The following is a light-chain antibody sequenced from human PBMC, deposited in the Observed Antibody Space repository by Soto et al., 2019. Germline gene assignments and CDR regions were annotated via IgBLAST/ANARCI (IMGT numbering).Light chain of an antibody. Sequence: EIVLTQSPATLSLSPGERATLSCRASQSVSSTYLAWYQQKPGQNPRLLIYIASSRAPGIPDRYSGSGSGTHFTLTISRVEPEDFAVYYCQQYSSSPLTFGQGTKVEIK. CDR1: QSVSSTY. J-gene: IGKJ1*01. CDR3: QQYSSSPLT. CDR2: IAS. V-gene: IGKV3-20*01.